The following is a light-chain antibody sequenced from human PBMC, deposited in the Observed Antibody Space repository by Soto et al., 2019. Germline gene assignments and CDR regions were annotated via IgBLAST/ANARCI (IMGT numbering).Light chain of an antibody. CDR1: KLGDKY. J-gene: IGLJ3*02. Sequence: SYGLTQPPSVSVSPGQTASITCSGDKLGDKYACWYQQKPGQSPVLVIYQDSKRPSGIPERFSGSNSGNTATLTISGTQAMDEADYYCQAWDSSSWVFGGGTKVTVL. CDR2: QDS. CDR3: QAWDSSSWV. V-gene: IGLV3-1*01.